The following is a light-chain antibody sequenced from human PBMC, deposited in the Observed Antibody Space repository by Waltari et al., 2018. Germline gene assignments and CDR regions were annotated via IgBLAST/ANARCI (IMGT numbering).Light chain of an antibody. J-gene: IGLJ3*02. CDR2: RSV. CDR3: ASWDDSLNGHWV. Sequence: QSVLTQPPSASGTPGQRVTISCSGSYSNIGSNVVNWYQQLPGKAPKLLSWRSVRRPPGCPVRFSGSKSGSSASLAIDGLHSEDEADYYCASWDDSLNGHWVFGGGTKVTVL. CDR1: YSNIGSNV. V-gene: IGLV1-44*01.